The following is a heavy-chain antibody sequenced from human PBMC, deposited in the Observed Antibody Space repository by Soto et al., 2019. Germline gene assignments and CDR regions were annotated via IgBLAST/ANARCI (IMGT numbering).Heavy chain of an antibody. J-gene: IGHJ4*02. CDR3: ARERGMLGYCSGGSCPADY. CDR1: GYTFTSYG. Sequence: QVQLVQSGAEVKTPGASVKVSCKASGYTFTSYGISWVRQAPGQGLEWMGWISAYNGNTNYAQKLQGRVTMTTDTSTSTAYMELRSLRSDDTAVYYCARERGMLGYCSGGSCPADYWGQGTLVTVSS. V-gene: IGHV1-18*01. CDR2: ISAYNGNT. D-gene: IGHD2-15*01.